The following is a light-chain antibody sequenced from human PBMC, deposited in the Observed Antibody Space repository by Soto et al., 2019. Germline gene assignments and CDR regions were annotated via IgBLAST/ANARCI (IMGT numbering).Light chain of an antibody. CDR3: CSYTTTTAFYV. CDR2: EVY. V-gene: IGLV2-14*03. Sequence: QSALTQPASVAGSPWQSISLFCTGSNTDVGDYNYFSWYRQLPGKAPHLIIYEVYNRPSVVSPRFSGSKSANTASLTISGLQSEDEGDYYCCSYTTTTAFYVCGTGTKVTVL. CDR1: NTDVGDYNY. J-gene: IGLJ1*01.